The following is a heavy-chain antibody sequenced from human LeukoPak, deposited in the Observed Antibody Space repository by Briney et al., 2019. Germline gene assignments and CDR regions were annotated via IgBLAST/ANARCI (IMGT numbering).Heavy chain of an antibody. D-gene: IGHD4-17*01. Sequence: KTSETLSLTCTVSGGSISSSSYYWGWIRQPPGKGLEWIGSIYYSGSTYYNPSLKSRVTISVDTSKNQFSLKLSSVTAADTAVYYCARHYLHLRTTVTSHFDYWGQGTLVTVSS. CDR3: ARHYLHLRTTVTSHFDY. J-gene: IGHJ4*02. CDR2: IYYSGST. CDR1: GGSISSSSYY. V-gene: IGHV4-39*01.